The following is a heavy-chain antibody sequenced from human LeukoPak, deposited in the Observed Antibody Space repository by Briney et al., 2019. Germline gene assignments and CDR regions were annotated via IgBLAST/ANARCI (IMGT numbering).Heavy chain of an antibody. V-gene: IGHV4-34*01. Sequence: PSETLSLTCAVYGGSFSGYCWSWIRQPPGKGLEWIGEINHSGSTNYNPSLKSRVTISVDTSKNQFSLKLSSVTAADTAVNYCARGPYYYGSGSYDYWGQGTLVTVSS. CDR1: GGSFSGYC. J-gene: IGHJ4*02. CDR3: ARGPYYYGSGSYDY. D-gene: IGHD3-10*01. CDR2: INHSGST.